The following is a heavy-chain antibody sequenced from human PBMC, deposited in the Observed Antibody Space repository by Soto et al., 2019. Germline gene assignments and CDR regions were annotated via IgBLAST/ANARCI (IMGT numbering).Heavy chain of an antibody. CDR1: GYTFTSYG. CDR3: ARDGGGCSGGSCYSGSRIFDY. D-gene: IGHD2-15*01. Sequence: ASVKVSCKASGYTFTSYGISWVRQAPGQGLEWMGWISAYNGNTNYAQKLQGRVTMTTDTPTSTAYMELRSLRSDDTAVYYCARDGGGCSGGSCYSGSRIFDYWGQGTLVTVSS. CDR2: ISAYNGNT. V-gene: IGHV1-18*01. J-gene: IGHJ4*02.